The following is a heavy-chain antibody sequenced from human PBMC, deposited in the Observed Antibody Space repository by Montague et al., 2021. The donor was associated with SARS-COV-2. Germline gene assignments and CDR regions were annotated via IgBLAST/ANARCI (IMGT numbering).Heavy chain of an antibody. J-gene: IGHJ3*02. D-gene: IGHD3-10*01. CDR2: IYTPGRT. CDR3: ASERAYDYGSGNYPGGFDI. CDR1: GGSISSGSYY. Sequence: TLSLTCTVSGGSISSGSYYWSWIRQPAGKGLEWIWRIYTPGRTNYNPSLKSRVTISVDTSKNQFSLKLSSVTAADTAAYYCASERAYDYGSGNYPGGFDIWGQGTMVTVSS. V-gene: IGHV4-61*02.